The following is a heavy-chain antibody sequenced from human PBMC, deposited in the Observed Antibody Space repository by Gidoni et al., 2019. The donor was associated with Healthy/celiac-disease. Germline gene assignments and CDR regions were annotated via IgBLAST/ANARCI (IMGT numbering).Heavy chain of an antibody. Sequence: EVQRVESGGGLVQPGGSLRLSCAASGFTFSGYEMNWVRQAPGKGLEWVSYISSSGSTIYYADSVKGRFTISRDNAKNSLYLQMNSLRAEDTAVYYCARRNQLLQGAFDIWGQGTMVTVSS. CDR3: ARRNQLLQGAFDI. D-gene: IGHD2-2*01. J-gene: IGHJ3*02. CDR2: ISSSGSTI. CDR1: GFTFSGYE. V-gene: IGHV3-48*03.